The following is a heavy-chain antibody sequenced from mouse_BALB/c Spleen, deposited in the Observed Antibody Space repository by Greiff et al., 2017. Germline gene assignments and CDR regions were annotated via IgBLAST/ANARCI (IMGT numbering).Heavy chain of an antibody. D-gene: IGHD1-2*01. Sequence: DVQLQESGGGLVQPGGSRKLSCAASGFTFSSFGMHWVRQAPEKGLEWVAYISSGSSTIYYADTVKGRFTISRDNPKNTLFLQMTSLRSEDTAMYYCARDQFITTVAYWGQGTLVTVSA. J-gene: IGHJ3*01. CDR3: ARDQFITTVAY. V-gene: IGHV5-17*02. CDR1: GFTFSSFG. CDR2: ISSGSSTI.